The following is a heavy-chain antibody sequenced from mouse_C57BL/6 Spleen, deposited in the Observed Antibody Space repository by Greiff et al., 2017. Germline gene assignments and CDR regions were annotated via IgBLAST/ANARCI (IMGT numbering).Heavy chain of an antibody. J-gene: IGHJ4*01. Sequence: EVKVVESGGDLVKPGGSLKLSCAASGFTFSSYGMSWVRQTPDKRLEWVATISSGGSYTYYPDSVKGRFTISRDNAKNTLYLQMSSLKSEDTAMYYCARQGTTVVAPYAMDYWGQGTSGTVSS. D-gene: IGHD1-1*01. CDR1: GFTFSSYG. V-gene: IGHV5-6*01. CDR3: ARQGTTVVAPYAMDY. CDR2: ISSGGSYT.